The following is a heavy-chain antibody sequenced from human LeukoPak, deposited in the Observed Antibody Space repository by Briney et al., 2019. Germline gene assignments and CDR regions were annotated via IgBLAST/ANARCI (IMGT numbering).Heavy chain of an antibody. CDR2: ISGSGSIT. CDR1: GFTFTNYA. V-gene: IGHV3-23*01. D-gene: IGHD4-23*01. J-gene: IGHJ4*02. Sequence: PGGSLRLSCTASGFTFTNYAMNWVRQAPGKGLEWVSTISGSGSITYYADSLKGRFTISRDDSKNTLYLQMNSLRADDTAVYYCARAPTVVTPHFDYWGQGTLVTVSS. CDR3: ARAPTVVTPHFDY.